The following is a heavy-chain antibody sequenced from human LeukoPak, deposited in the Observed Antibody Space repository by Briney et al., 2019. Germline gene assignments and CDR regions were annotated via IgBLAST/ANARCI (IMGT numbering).Heavy chain of an antibody. CDR2: IWYDGSKK. CDR3: ARDFTIFGVVTDWYFDL. V-gene: IGHV3-33*01. D-gene: IGHD3-3*01. Sequence: GGSLRLSCAASGFTFSSYGVHWVRQAPGKGLEWVALIWYDGSKKYYADSVKGRFTISRDNSKETLYLQMSSLRAEDTAVYYCARDFTIFGVVTDWYFDLWGRGTLVTVSS. J-gene: IGHJ2*01. CDR1: GFTFSSYG.